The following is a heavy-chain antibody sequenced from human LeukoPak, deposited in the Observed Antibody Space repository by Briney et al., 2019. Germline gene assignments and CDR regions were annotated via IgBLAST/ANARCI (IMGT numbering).Heavy chain of an antibody. Sequence: GGSLRLSCAASGFTFNNYAMRWVRQAPGKGLEGVSAIGGCGSSTYYANSVKGRVTISRDNSKNTLYLQMNSLRAEDTAVYYCARSSLLLWFGDWGQGTLVTVSS. V-gene: IGHV3-23*01. CDR1: GFTFNNYA. CDR2: IGGCGSST. D-gene: IGHD3-10*01. J-gene: IGHJ4*02. CDR3: ARSSLLLWFGD.